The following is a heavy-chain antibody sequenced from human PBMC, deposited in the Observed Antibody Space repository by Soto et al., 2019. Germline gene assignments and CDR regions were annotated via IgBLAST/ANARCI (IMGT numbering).Heavy chain of an antibody. CDR2: ISAYNGNT. Sequence: ASVKVSCKASGYTFTSFGISWVRQAPGQGLEWVGWISAYNGNTNYAQKLQGRVTMTTDTSTSTAYMELRSLRSDDTSAYYCARHIDYHDSSGYSVYWGRG. D-gene: IGHD3-22*01. CDR3: ARHIDYHDSSGYSVY. J-gene: IGHJ4*02. V-gene: IGHV1-18*01. CDR1: GYTFTSFG.